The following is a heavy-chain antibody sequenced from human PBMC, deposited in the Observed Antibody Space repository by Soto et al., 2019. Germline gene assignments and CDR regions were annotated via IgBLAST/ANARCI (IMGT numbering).Heavy chain of an antibody. D-gene: IGHD3-16*01. CDR3: ARGGQAGAPLGMDV. J-gene: IGHJ6*02. Sequence: PGESLNISCTGSGYSFTNYWIGWVRQMPGKGLEWMGMIYPDDSDTRYSPSFQGQVTISADKSISTAYLRWSSLKASDTAMYFCARGGQAGAPLGMDVWGQGTTVTVSS. CDR1: GYSFTNYW. CDR2: IYPDDSDT. V-gene: IGHV5-51*01.